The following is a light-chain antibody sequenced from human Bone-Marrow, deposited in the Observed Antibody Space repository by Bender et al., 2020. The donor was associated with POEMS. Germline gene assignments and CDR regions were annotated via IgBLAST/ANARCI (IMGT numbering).Light chain of an antibody. V-gene: IGLV2-8*01. CDR3: CSYAGSNDVI. CDR1: SSDVGGYNY. J-gene: IGLJ2*01. Sequence: QSALTQPPSASGSPGQSVTISCTGTSSDVGGYNYVSWYQQHPGKAPKLMIYHVTRRPSGVPDRFSGSKSGNTASLTVSGLQAEDEADYYCCSYAGSNDVIFGGGTKLAV. CDR2: HVT.